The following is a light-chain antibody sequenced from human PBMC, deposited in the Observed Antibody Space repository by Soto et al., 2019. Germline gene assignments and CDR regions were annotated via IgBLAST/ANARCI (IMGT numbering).Light chain of an antibody. V-gene: IGLV2-14*01. CDR1: SSDVGGYKY. CDR3: SSYTSSSTVV. J-gene: IGLJ2*01. Sequence: QSALTQPASVSGSPGQSITISCTGTSSDVGGYKYVSWYQQHPGKAPKLIIYEVSNRPSGVSNRFSGSKSGNTASLTISGLQAEDEADYYCSSYTSSSTVVFGGGTKLT. CDR2: EVS.